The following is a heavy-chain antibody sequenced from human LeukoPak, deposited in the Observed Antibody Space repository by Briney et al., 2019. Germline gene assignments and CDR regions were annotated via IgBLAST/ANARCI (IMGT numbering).Heavy chain of an antibody. CDR1: GFTFDDYA. D-gene: IGHD3-10*01. CDR3: AKPGFYGSGNYYFDY. V-gene: IGHV3-43D*03. CDR2: ISWDGGST. Sequence: PGGSLRLSCAASGFTFDDYAMHWVRHAPGKGLEWVSLISWDGGSTYYADSVKGRFTISRDNSKNSLYLQMNSLRAEDTALYYCAKPGFYGSGNYYFDYWGQGTLVTVSS. J-gene: IGHJ4*02.